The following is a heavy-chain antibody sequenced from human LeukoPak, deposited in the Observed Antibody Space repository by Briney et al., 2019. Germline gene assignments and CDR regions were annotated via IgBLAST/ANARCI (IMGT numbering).Heavy chain of an antibody. CDR3: SRDPRIAVADHNAFDI. D-gene: IGHD6-19*01. V-gene: IGHV3-11*05. CDR2: ISRSSSYT. Sequence: PGWALRLSCAASGFTFIDYYMSWIRQAPWKGREWVSYISRSSSYTNYADSVNGRFTISRDNAKNSLYLQMNSLRAGDADVYDCSRDPRIAVADHNAFDIWGQGTMVTVSS. J-gene: IGHJ3*02. CDR1: GFTFIDYY.